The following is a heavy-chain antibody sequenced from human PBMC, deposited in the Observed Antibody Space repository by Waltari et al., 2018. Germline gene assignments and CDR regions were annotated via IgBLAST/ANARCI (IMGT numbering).Heavy chain of an antibody. CDR2: VDPEDGET. J-gene: IGHJ4*02. D-gene: IGHD5-12*01. CDR3: ATTHKRLGATIGIFDY. CDR1: GYTFTDYY. V-gene: IGHV1-69-2*01. Sequence: EVQLVQSGAEVKKPGATVKISCKASGYTFTDYYMHWVQQAPGKGLEWMGRVDPEDGETIYAEKLQGRVTITADTSTDTAYMELSSLRSEDTAVYYCATTHKRLGATIGIFDYWGQGTLVTVSS.